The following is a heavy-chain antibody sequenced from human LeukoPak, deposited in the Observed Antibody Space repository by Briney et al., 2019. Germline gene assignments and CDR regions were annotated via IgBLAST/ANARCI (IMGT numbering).Heavy chain of an antibody. Sequence: ASVKVSCKASGYTFNTYGISWVRQPPGQGLEWMGWISTYDGNTNYAQNLQGRVTMTTDTSTRTAYMELRSLRSGDTAAYYCARWSYSSDWYFGTFDIWGQGTTVTISS. CDR1: GYTFNTYG. J-gene: IGHJ3*02. CDR2: ISTYDGNT. V-gene: IGHV1-18*01. D-gene: IGHD6-19*01. CDR3: ARWSYSSDWYFGTFDI.